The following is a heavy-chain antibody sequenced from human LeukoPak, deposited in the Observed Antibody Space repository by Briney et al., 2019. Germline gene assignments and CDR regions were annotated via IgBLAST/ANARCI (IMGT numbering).Heavy chain of an antibody. D-gene: IGHD2-2*01. J-gene: IGHJ3*02. CDR3: ARDCSSTSCPSDAFDI. CDR1: GGSISNYY. Sequence: SSETLSLTCTVSGGSISNYYWSWIRQPAGRGLEWIGRIYTSGSTNYNPSLKSRVTMSVDTSKNQFSLKLSSVTAADTAVYYCARDCSSTSCPSDAFDIWGQGTMVTVSS. V-gene: IGHV4-4*07. CDR2: IYTSGST.